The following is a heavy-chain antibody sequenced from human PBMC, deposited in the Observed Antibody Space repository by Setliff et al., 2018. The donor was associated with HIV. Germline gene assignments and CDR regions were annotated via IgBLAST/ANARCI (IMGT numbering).Heavy chain of an antibody. D-gene: IGHD6-19*01. CDR2: IYTSGRT. Sequence: SETLSLTCTVSGGSISNYYWSWIRQPPGKGLEWIGYIYTSGRTYYNPSLKSRVTTSVEKSKNQFSLKLSSVTAADTAVYYCATMGRRGWFIDYWGQGTLVTVSS. V-gene: IGHV4-4*08. CDR1: GGSISNYY. CDR3: ATMGRRGWFIDY. J-gene: IGHJ4*02.